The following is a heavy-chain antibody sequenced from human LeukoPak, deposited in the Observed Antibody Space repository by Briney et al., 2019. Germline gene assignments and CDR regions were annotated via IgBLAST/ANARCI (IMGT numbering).Heavy chain of an antibody. V-gene: IGHV3-53*01. CDR3: ARQYSSLLYYFDY. CDR2: IYSGDGT. Sequence: GGSLRLSCAASGFTVSSNYMSWVRQAPGKGLEWVSVIYSGDGTYYADSVKGRFTISRDNAKNTLYLQMNSLRAEDTAVYYCARQYSSLLYYFDYWGQGTLVTASS. CDR1: GFTVSSNY. J-gene: IGHJ4*02. D-gene: IGHD6-6*01.